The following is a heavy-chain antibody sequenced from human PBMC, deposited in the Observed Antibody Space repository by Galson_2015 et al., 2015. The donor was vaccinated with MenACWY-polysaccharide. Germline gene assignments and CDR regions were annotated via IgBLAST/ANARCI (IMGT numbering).Heavy chain of an antibody. V-gene: IGHV3-23*01. D-gene: IGHD6-13*01. J-gene: IGHJ6*02. Sequence: SLRLSCAASGFTFSSYAMSWVRQAPGKGLEWVSAISGSGGSTYYADSVKGRFTISRDNSKNTLYLQMNSLRAEDTAVYYCAKDRGPSIAAGTDYGMDVWGQGTTVTVSS. CDR3: AKDRGPSIAAGTDYGMDV. CDR2: ISGSGGST. CDR1: GFTFSSYA.